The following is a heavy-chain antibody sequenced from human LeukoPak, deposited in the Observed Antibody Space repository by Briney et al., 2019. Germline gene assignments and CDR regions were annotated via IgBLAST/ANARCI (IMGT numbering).Heavy chain of an antibody. D-gene: IGHD3-22*01. J-gene: IGHJ4*02. V-gene: IGHV3-30*02. CDR3: ARDLGSSGHTPPHFDY. Sequence: GGSLRLSCAASGFTFNRYAMHWVRQAPGKGLEWVAFIWYDGSNKYYADSVKGRFTISRDNSKNTLYLQMNSLRAEDTAVYYCARDLGSSGHTPPHFDYWGQGTLVTVSS. CDR2: IWYDGSNK. CDR1: GFTFNRYA.